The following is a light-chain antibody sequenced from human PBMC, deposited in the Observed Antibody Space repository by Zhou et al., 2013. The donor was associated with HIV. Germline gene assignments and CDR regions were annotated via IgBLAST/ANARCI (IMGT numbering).Light chain of an antibody. J-gene: IGKJ4*01. CDR3: QQYGSSLLT. CDR2: GAS. V-gene: IGKV3-20*01. Sequence: EIVLTQSPGTLSLSPGERATLSCRASQSVSSSYLAWYQQKPGQAPRLLIYGASSRATGIPDRFSGSGSGTDFTLTISRLEPEDFAVYYCQQYGSSLLTFGGGTEGGDQT. CDR1: QSVSSSY.